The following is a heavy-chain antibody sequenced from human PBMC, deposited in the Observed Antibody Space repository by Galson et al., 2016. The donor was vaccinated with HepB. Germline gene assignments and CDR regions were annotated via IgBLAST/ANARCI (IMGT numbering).Heavy chain of an antibody. CDR1: GFSLNTDGVA. J-gene: IGHJ4*02. Sequence: PALVKPPQTLTLTCTVSGFSLNTDGVAVAWIRQPPGKALEWLALIYWDDDQRYSPSLKSRLTITKDASKNQVVLTMTNMDPVDTATYFCGHRQKFCDDRLCCYPFDYRGQGTLVTVSS. D-gene: IGHD2-15*01. CDR3: GHRQKFCDDRLCCYPFDY. V-gene: IGHV2-5*02. CDR2: IYWDDDQ.